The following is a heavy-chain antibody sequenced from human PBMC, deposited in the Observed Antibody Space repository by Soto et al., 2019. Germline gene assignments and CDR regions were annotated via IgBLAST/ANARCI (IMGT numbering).Heavy chain of an antibody. Sequence: GGSLRLSCAASGFTFSSHEMNWVRQAPGKGLEWVSYISSSGSTIYYTDSVKGRFTISRDNAKNSLYLQMNSLRAEDTAVYYCARGAYYYDSSGYYPIMSYYFDYWGQGTLVTVSS. CDR3: ARGAYYYDSSGYYPIMSYYFDY. CDR2: ISSSGSTI. D-gene: IGHD3-22*01. CDR1: GFTFSSHE. J-gene: IGHJ4*02. V-gene: IGHV3-48*03.